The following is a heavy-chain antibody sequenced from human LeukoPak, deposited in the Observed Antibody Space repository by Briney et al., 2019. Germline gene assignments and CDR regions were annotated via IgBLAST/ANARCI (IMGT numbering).Heavy chain of an antibody. CDR2: IWYDGTNK. CDR3: ARTASRGPQSAESFHH. CDR1: GFTFSSYG. Sequence: GGSLRLSCAASGFTFSSYGMHWVRQAPGKGLEWVADIWYDGTNKYYADSVKGRFTISRDNSKNTLYLQMNSLRAEDTAVYYCARTASRGPQSAESFHHWGQGTLVTVSS. J-gene: IGHJ1*01. V-gene: IGHV3-33*01.